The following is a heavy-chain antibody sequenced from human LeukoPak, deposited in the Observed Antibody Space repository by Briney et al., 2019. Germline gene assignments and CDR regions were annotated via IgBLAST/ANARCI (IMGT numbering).Heavy chain of an antibody. CDR1: GYSFSNYW. CDR3: ARQPLVRDCGGDCEFDY. CDR2: IYPGDSNT. J-gene: IGHJ4*02. Sequence: GESLKISCKGSGYSFSNYWIGWVLQMPGKGLEWMGIIYPGDSNTRYSPSFQGQVTISADKSISTAYLQWTSLKASDTAIYYCARQPLVRDCGGDCEFDYWGQGTRVSVSS. V-gene: IGHV5-51*01. D-gene: IGHD2-21*02.